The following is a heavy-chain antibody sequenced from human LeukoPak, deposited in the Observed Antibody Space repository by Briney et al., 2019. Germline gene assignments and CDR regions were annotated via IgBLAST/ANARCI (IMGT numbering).Heavy chain of an antibody. CDR2: ISYDGSNK. Sequence: GRSLRLSCAASGFTFSSYGMHWVRQAPGKGLEWLAVISYDGSNKYYADSVKGRFTISRDNPKNTLYLQMNSLRPEDTAVFYCASGDYYGSGSSATFDYWGQGTLVTVSS. V-gene: IGHV3-30*03. CDR1: GFTFSSYG. J-gene: IGHJ4*02. D-gene: IGHD3-10*01. CDR3: ASGDYYGSGSSATFDY.